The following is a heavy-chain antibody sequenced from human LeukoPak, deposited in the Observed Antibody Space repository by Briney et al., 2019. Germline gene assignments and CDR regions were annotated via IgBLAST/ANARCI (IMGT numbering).Heavy chain of an antibody. V-gene: IGHV3-74*01. CDR1: GFTFSSYW. D-gene: IGHD3-3*01. J-gene: IGHJ3*02. Sequence: GGSLGLSCAASGFTFSSYWMHWVRQAPGKGLVWVSRINSDGSSTSYADSVKGRFTISRDNAKNTLYLQMNSLRAEGTAVYYCARDPRTPYTIFGVVIIGHDAFDIWGQGTMVTVSS. CDR3: ARDPRTPYTIFGVVIIGHDAFDI. CDR2: INSDGSST.